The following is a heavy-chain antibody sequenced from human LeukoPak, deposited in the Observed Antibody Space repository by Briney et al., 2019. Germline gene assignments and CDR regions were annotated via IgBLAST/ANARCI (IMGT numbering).Heavy chain of an antibody. CDR1: GVSTSSYY. Sequence: PSETLSLTCTVSGVSTSSYYWNWIRQPPGKGLEWIGYIYYSGSTDYNPSLKSRVTISVDTSKNQFSLKLSSVTAADTAVYYCAKRRDASGTYYLSAFDIWGQGTMVTVSS. V-gene: IGHV4-59*08. CDR2: IYYSGST. CDR3: AKRRDASGTYYLSAFDI. D-gene: IGHD3-10*01. J-gene: IGHJ3*02.